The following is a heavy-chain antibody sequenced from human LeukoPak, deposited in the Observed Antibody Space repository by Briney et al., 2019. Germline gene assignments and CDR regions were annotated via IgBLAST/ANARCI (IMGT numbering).Heavy chain of an antibody. Sequence: SETLSLTCTVSGGSISGYYWSWIRQSPGEGLAWMGYIYYSGSTNYNPSLKSRVTISLDMSKNQFSLKLSSVTAADTALYYCARHFTYYYDSSGYPRDAFDIWGQGTVVTVSS. J-gene: IGHJ3*02. V-gene: IGHV4-59*08. D-gene: IGHD3-22*01. CDR1: GGSISGYY. CDR3: ARHFTYYYDSSGYPRDAFDI. CDR2: IYYSGST.